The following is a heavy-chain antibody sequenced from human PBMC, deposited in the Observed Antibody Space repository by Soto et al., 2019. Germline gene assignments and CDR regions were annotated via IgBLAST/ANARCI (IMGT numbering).Heavy chain of an antibody. V-gene: IGHV4-39*01. CDR1: GGSISSSDFY. CDR2: MYYSVTT. D-gene: IGHD6-25*01. CDR3: AVVDSTGNWFDP. Sequence: QLQLQESGPGLVKPSETLSLTCTVSGGSISSSDFYWGWLRQTPGKGLEFIASMYYSVTTYYNPSLKRRVTISVDTSKNQFTLKLISVTAADPAVYDCAVVDSTGNWFDPWGEGALVTVSS. J-gene: IGHJ5*02.